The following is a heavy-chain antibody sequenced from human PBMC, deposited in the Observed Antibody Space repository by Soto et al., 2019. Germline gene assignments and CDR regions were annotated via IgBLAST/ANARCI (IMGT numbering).Heavy chain of an antibody. D-gene: IGHD5-12*01. J-gene: IGHJ3*02. Sequence: PGGSLILSCAASGFTFGSYAMSWVRQGPGKGLEWVSAIGGSGAGTYYADSVKGRFTISRDNSKKTLYLQMNSLGAEDTAVYYCAKDVYSGYDLRRAFDIWGQGTVVTVSS. CDR2: IGGSGAGT. V-gene: IGHV3-23*01. CDR3: AKDVYSGYDLRRAFDI. CDR1: GFTFGSYA.